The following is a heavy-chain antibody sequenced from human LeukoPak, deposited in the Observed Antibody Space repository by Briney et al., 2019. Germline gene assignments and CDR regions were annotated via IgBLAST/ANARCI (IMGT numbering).Heavy chain of an antibody. J-gene: IGHJ4*02. CDR1: GFTFPIYA. Sequence: PGGSLRLSCAASGFTFPIYAMSWVREAPGKGLEWVSSISARGDNTLYADSVRGRFTVSRGNSKNPLSLQLNSLRAEDTAIYYCAKGGSVGTTTYFDYWGQGTLVTVSS. V-gene: IGHV3-23*01. CDR2: ISARGDNT. D-gene: IGHD1/OR15-1a*01. CDR3: AKGGSVGTTTYFDY.